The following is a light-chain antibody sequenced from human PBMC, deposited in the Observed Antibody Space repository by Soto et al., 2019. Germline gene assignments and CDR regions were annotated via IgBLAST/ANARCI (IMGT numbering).Light chain of an antibody. CDR3: QQRSNWPIT. Sequence: EIVLTQSPSTLSLSPGERATLSCRASQSVSSYLAGYQQKPGQAPRLLIYDASNRATGIPARFSGSGSGPDFTLTISSLEPEEFAVYDCQQRSNWPITFGQGTRLEIK. J-gene: IGKJ5*01. CDR1: QSVSSY. V-gene: IGKV3-11*01. CDR2: DAS.